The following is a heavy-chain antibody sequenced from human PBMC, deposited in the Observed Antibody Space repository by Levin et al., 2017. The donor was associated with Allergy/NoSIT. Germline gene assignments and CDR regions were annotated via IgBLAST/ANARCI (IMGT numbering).Heavy chain of an antibody. CDR1: GGSLGGYY. CDR3: ARRVRYYDYVRGSYRYNWFDP. CDR2: IHNSGGT. J-gene: IGHJ5*02. V-gene: IGHV4-34*01. Sequence: ASETLSLTCAVYGGSLGGYYWTWIRQSPERGLEWIGEIHNSGGTNYNPSLKNRATVSLDTSKNQFSLKLRSVTAADTAVYYCARRVRYYDYVRGSYRYNWFDPWGQGTLATVSS. D-gene: IGHD3-16*02.